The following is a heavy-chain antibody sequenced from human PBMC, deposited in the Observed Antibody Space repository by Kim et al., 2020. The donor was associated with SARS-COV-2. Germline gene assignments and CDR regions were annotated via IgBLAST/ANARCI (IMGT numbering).Heavy chain of an antibody. CDR2: ISYDGSKK. V-gene: IGHV3-30*18. CDR1: GFTFSSYG. Sequence: GGSLRLSCAASGFTFSSYGMHWVRQAPGKGLEWVAVISYDGSKKYYADSVKGRFTISRDNSKNTLYLQMNSLRAEDTAVYYCAKSSELTLIGTWGQGNWSPSPQ. J-gene: IGHJ4*02. CDR3: AKSSELTLIGT. D-gene: IGHD3-22*01.